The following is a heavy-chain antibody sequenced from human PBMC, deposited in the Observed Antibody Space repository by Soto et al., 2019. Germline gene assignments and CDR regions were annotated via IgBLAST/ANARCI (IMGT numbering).Heavy chain of an antibody. CDR1: GFTFSSYG. J-gene: IGHJ6*02. D-gene: IGHD3-10*01. CDR2: ISYDGSNK. Sequence: QVQLVESGGGVVQPGMSLRLSCAASGFTFSSYGMHWVRQAPGTGLEWVAVISYDGSNKYYADSVKGRFTISRDNSKNPLYLQMNSLRAEATAVYYCAKDGASYYYYGMDVWGHGTPVTVAS. V-gene: IGHV3-30*18. CDR3: AKDGASYYYYGMDV.